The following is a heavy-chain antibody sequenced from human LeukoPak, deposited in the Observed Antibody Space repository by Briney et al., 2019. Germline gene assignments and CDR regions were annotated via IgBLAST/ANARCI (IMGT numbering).Heavy chain of an antibody. CDR3: ARLTMPTGPGDY. CDR1: GGSISSGGYY. CDR2: IYYSGST. J-gene: IGHJ4*02. V-gene: IGHV4-31*03. Sequence: SQTLSLTCTVSGGSISSGGYYWSWIRQHPGKGLEWIGYIYYSGSTYYNPSLKSRVTISVDTSKNQFSLRLSSVTAADTAVYYCARLTMPTGPGDYWGQGTLVTVSS. D-gene: IGHD4/OR15-4a*01.